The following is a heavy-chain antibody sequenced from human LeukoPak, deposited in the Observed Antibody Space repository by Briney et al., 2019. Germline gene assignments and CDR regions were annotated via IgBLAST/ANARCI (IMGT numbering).Heavy chain of an antibody. D-gene: IGHD6-13*01. V-gene: IGHV4-34*01. CDR1: GGSFSGYY. CDR2: INHSGST. Sequence: SETLSLTCAVHGGSFSGYYWRWIRQPPGKGLEWIGEINHSGSTNYNPSLQSRVTLSVDTSKNQFSLKLSSVTAADTAVYYCARERRAAAGIVDYWGQGTLVTVSS. J-gene: IGHJ4*02. CDR3: ARERRAAAGIVDY.